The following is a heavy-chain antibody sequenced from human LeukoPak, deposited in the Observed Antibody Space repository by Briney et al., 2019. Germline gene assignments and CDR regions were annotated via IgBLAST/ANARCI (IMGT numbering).Heavy chain of an antibody. Sequence: ASVKVSCKASGYTFTSYGISWARQAPGQGLEWMGWISAYNGNTNYAQKLQGRVTMTTDTSTSTAYMELRSLRSDDTAVYYCARAIGYSSGWQEGGYYFDYWGQGTLVTVSS. CDR2: ISAYNGNT. D-gene: IGHD6-19*01. CDR3: ARAIGYSSGWQEGGYYFDY. CDR1: GYTFTSYG. V-gene: IGHV1-18*01. J-gene: IGHJ4*02.